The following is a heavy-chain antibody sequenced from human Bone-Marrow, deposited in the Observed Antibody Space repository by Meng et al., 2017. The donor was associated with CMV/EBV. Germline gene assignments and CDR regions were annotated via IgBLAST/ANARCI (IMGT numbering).Heavy chain of an antibody. D-gene: IGHD6-13*01. CDR3: AKVIYDSSSWPCFDY. J-gene: IGHJ4*02. CDR2: ISWNSGSI. V-gene: IGHV3-9*01. CDR1: GFTFDDYA. Sequence: GGSLRLSCAASGFTFDDYAMHWVRQAPGKGLEWVSGISWNSGSIGYADSVKGRFTISRDNAKNSLYLQMNSLRAEDTALYYCAKVIYDSSSWPCFDYWGQGTLVTVSS.